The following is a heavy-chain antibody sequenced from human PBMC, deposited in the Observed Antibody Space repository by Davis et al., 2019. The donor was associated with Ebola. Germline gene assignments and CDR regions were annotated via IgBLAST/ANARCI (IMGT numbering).Heavy chain of an antibody. CDR1: GFTFSSYW. J-gene: IGHJ5*02. Sequence: GESLKISCAASGFTFSSYWMSWVRQAPGKGLEWVANIKQDGSEKYYVDSVKGRFTISRDNAKNSLYLQMNRLTAEDTAVYYCAREVGRAMFDPWGQGTLVTVSS. CDR3: AREVGRAMFDP. D-gene: IGHD1-26*01. V-gene: IGHV3-7*01. CDR2: IKQDGSEK.